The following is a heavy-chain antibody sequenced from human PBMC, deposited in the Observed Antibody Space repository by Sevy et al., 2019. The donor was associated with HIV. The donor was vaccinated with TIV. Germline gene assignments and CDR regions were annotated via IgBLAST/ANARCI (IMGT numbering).Heavy chain of an antibody. Sequence: ASVKVSCKVSGYTLNQLSMHWVRQAPGKGLEWMGSFDPEDGERFYAQKFQGRVTMTEDTSTDTAYMELSSLRSEDTAVYYCATTTDYYESSGCPFDYWGQGTLVTVSS. CDR1: GYTLNQLS. CDR3: ATTTDYYESSGCPFDY. CDR2: FDPEDGER. J-gene: IGHJ4*02. V-gene: IGHV1-24*01. D-gene: IGHD3-22*01.